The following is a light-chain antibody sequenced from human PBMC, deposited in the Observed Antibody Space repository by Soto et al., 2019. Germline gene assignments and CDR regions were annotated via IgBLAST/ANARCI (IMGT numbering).Light chain of an antibody. CDR1: SRDVGAYNY. J-gene: IGLJ2*01. Sequence: QSALTQPASVSGSPGQSITISCTGTSRDVGAYNYVSWYQQHPGKAPTLVIYDVSNRPSGVSNRFSGSKSGNTASLTISGLQADDEADYYCNSLTSISTVVFGGGTQLTVL. CDR2: DVS. CDR3: NSLTSISTVV. V-gene: IGLV2-14*03.